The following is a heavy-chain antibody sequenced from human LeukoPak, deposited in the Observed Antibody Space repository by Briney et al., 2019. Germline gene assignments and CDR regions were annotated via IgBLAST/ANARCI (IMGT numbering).Heavy chain of an antibody. Sequence: SETLSLTCTVSGGSISSGSYYWSWIRQPAGKGLEWIGRIYTSGSTNYNPSLKSRVTISVDTSKNQFSLKLSSVTAADTAVYYCARVRVGATITFDYWGQGTLVTVSS. CDR2: IYTSGST. D-gene: IGHD1-26*01. V-gene: IGHV4-61*02. CDR3: ARVRVGATITFDY. J-gene: IGHJ4*02. CDR1: GGSISSGSYY.